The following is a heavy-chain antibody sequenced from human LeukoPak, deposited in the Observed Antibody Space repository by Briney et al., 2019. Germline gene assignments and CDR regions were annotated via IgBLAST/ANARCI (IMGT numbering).Heavy chain of an antibody. V-gene: IGHV4-34*01. D-gene: IGHD3-10*01. Sequence: SETLSLTCAVYGGSFNGYYWTWIRQPPGKGLEWIGEINHSGSTDYNPSLKSRVTISVDTSKNQFSLKLNSVTAADTAVYYCARGPRRTYYYGSGSYQFDYWGQGTLVTVSS. CDR2: INHSGST. J-gene: IGHJ4*02. CDR1: GGSFNGYY. CDR3: ARGPRRTYYYGSGSYQFDY.